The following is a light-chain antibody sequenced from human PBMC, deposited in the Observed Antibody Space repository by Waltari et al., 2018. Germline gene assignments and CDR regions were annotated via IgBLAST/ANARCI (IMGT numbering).Light chain of an antibody. V-gene: IGKV3-15*01. CDR1: QRVSSN. CDR3: QQYNNWPLT. CDR2: GAF. J-gene: IGKJ4*01. Sequence: EIVMTQSPATLSVSPGERATLSCRASQRVSSNLAWYQQKPGQAPRLLIYGAFTRATGIPARFSGSGSATDFSLTISSLQSEDFAVYYCQQYNNWPLTFGGGTKVEIK.